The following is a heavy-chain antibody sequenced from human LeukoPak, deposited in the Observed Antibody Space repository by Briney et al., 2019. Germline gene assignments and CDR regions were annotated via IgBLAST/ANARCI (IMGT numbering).Heavy chain of an antibody. CDR1: GFSFSDYY. Sequence: PGGSLRLSCAASGFSFSDYYMSWIRQAPGKGLEWVSYISSSGNTIYYADSVKGRFTISRDNAKNSLYLQMNSLSAEDTAVYYCARDQYYYDSSAPPLYWGQGTLVTVSS. J-gene: IGHJ4*02. D-gene: IGHD3-22*01. V-gene: IGHV3-11*01. CDR2: ISSSGNTI. CDR3: ARDQYYYDSSAPPLY.